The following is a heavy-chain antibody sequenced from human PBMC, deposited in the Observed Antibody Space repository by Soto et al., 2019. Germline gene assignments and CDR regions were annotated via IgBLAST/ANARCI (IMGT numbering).Heavy chain of an antibody. V-gene: IGHV3-23*01. J-gene: IGHJ4*02. CDR3: AKDVEVVVAATPDY. CDR1: GFTFSSYA. D-gene: IGHD2-15*01. Sequence: EVQLLESGGGLVQPGGSLRLSCAASGFTFSSYAMSWVRQAPGKGLEWVSAISGSGGSTYYADSVKGRFTISRDNSKNTLYLQMNSLRAEDTDVYYCAKDVEVVVAATPDYWGQGTLVTVSS. CDR2: ISGSGGST.